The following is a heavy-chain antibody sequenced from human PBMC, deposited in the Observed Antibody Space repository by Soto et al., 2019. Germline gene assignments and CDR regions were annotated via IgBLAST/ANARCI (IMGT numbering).Heavy chain of an antibody. J-gene: IGHJ4*02. CDR2: IWYDGSNK. V-gene: IGHV3-33*01. CDR1: GFTFSSYG. CDR3: ARDLGMIVVVNFFDY. D-gene: IGHD3-22*01. Sequence: SLRLSCASSGFTFSSYGMHWVRQAPGKGLEWVAVIWYDGSNKYYADSVKGRFTISRDNSKNTLYLQMNSLRAEDTAVYYCARDLGMIVVVNFFDYWGQGTLVTVSS.